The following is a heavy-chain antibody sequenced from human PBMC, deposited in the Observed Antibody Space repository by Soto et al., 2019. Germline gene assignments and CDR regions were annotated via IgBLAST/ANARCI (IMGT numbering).Heavy chain of an antibody. V-gene: IGHV3-30-3*01. CDR2: ISYDGSST. CDR1: GFTFRDYA. J-gene: IGHJ6*02. Sequence: GGSLRLSCAASGFTFRDYAFHWVRQAPGKGLEWVTLISYDGSSTLFADSVKGRFTISRDNSQKTLYLQMNSLRAEDTAVYYCARQGMAARKYFHRYLDVWGQGTTVTVSS. D-gene: IGHD6-6*01. CDR3: ARQGMAARKYFHRYLDV.